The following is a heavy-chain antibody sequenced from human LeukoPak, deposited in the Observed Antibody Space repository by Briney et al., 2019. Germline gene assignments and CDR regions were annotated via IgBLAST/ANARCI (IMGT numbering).Heavy chain of an antibody. CDR2: ISYDGSNK. CDR3: AKVMYYYDSSGYLFDY. Sequence: RGSLRLSCAASGFTFSSYGMHWVRQAPGKGLEWVAVISYDGSNKYYADSVKGRFTISRDNSKNTLYLQMNSLRAEDTAVYYCAKVMYYYDSSGYLFDYWDQGTLVTVSS. J-gene: IGHJ4*02. V-gene: IGHV3-30*18. CDR1: GFTFSSYG. D-gene: IGHD3-22*01.